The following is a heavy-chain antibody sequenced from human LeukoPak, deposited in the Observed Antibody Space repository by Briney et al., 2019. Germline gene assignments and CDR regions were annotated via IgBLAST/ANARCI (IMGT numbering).Heavy chain of an antibody. V-gene: IGHV3-30*02. CDR3: ATYRQVLLPFES. D-gene: IGHD2-8*02. J-gene: IGHJ4*02. CDR1: RITFSNYA. CDR2: IRFDGSDK. Sequence: GGSLRLSCAASRITFSNYAMHWVRQAPGKGLEWVAFIRFDGSDKNYADSVKGRFTISRDNSENTLFLQMNSLRVEDTAVYYCATYRQVLLPFESWGQGTLVTVSS.